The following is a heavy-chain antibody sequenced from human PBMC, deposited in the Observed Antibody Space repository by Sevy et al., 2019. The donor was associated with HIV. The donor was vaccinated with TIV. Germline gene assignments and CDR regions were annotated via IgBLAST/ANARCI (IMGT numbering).Heavy chain of an antibody. CDR2: ISSSGSTI. D-gene: IGHD6-19*01. CDR3: GKIVGNSGWFSHNWYFDL. J-gene: IGHJ2*01. Sequence: GGSLRLSCVASGFTFSDYYMSWIRQAPGKGLEWLSYISSSGSTIYYADSVKGRFIISRDNAKNSLYLQMNSLRAEDTAVYYGGKIVGNSGWFSHNWYFDLWGRGTLVTVSS. CDR1: GFTFSDYY. V-gene: IGHV3-11*01.